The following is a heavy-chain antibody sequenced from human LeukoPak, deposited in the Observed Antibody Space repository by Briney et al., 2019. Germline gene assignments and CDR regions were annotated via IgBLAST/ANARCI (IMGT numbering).Heavy chain of an antibody. CDR1: GFTFDDYA. CDR2: ISWNSGTI. CDR3: AKDRRYCSSISCYGYYYGMDV. Sequence: PGRSLRLSCAVSGFTFDDYAMHWVRQAPGKGLEWVSGISWNSGTIGYADSVKGRFTISRDNAKNSLYLQMNSLRAEDTAVYYCAKDRRYCSSISCYGYYYGMDVWGQGTTVTVSS. D-gene: IGHD2-2*01. J-gene: IGHJ6*02. V-gene: IGHV3-9*01.